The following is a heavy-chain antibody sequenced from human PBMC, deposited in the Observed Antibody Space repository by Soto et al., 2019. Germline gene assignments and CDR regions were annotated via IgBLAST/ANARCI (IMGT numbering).Heavy chain of an antibody. CDR1: GGSISSGGYS. CDR3: ARGSPFDY. V-gene: IGHV4-30-2*01. Sequence: SETLSLTCAVSGGSISSGGYSWSWIRQPPGKGLEWIGYIYHSGSTYYNPSLKSRVTISVDRSKNQFSLKLSSVTAADTAVYYCARGSPFDYWGQGTLVTVSS. CDR2: IYHSGST. J-gene: IGHJ4*02.